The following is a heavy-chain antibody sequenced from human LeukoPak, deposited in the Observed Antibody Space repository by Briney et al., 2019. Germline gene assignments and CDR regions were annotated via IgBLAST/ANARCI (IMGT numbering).Heavy chain of an antibody. CDR2: IYYSGST. J-gene: IGHJ4*02. Sequence: SQTLSLTCTVSGGSVSSGGYYWSWIRQHPGQGLEWIGYIYYSGSTYYNPSLQSRVTISVDTSKNQFSLKLSSVTAADTAVYYCARSAQTVTTFPLDYWGQGTLVTVSS. CDR3: ARSAQTVTTFPLDY. V-gene: IGHV4-31*03. D-gene: IGHD4-17*01. CDR1: GGSVSSGGYY.